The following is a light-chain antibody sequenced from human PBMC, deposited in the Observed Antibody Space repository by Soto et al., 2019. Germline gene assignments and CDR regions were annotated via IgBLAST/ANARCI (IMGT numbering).Light chain of an antibody. Sequence: EILMTQSPATLSVSPGERATLSCRASQSVRSDLAWYQQKPGQPPSLLIHGASTRATGVPARFSGSGSETEFALVITSLQSEDFAVYFCHQYNQWPRTFGQGTKVDIK. CDR3: HQYNQWPRT. J-gene: IGKJ1*01. CDR2: GAS. V-gene: IGKV3-15*01. CDR1: QSVRSD.